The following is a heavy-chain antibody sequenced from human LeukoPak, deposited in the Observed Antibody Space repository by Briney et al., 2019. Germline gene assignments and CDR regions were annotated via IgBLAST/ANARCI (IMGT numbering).Heavy chain of an antibody. CDR2: ISSSGSTI. D-gene: IGHD6-25*01. CDR1: GFTFSSYE. J-gene: IGHJ6*03. CDR3: ARDGTPNYSSGWVYMDV. V-gene: IGHV3-48*03. Sequence: GSLRLSCAASGFTFSSYEMNWVRQAPGKGLEWVSYISSSGSTIYYADSVKGRFTISRDNAKNSLYLQMNSLRAEDTAVYYCARDGTPNYSSGWVYMDVWGEGTTVTISS.